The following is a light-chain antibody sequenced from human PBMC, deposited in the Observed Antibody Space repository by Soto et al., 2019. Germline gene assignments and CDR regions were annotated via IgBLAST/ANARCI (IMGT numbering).Light chain of an antibody. V-gene: IGLV2-18*02. Sequence: QSALTQPPSVSGSPGQSVTISCTGTSSDVRSYNRVSWYQQPPGPAPKLMIYEVNNRPAGVPDRFSGSKSGNTASLTISGRPAEDEADYYCRAYTSSSTFVFGTGTKLTVL. CDR1: SSDVRSYNR. CDR2: EVN. CDR3: RAYTSSSTFV. J-gene: IGLJ1*01.